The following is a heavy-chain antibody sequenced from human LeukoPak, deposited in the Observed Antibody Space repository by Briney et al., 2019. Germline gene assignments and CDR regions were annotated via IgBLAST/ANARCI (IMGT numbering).Heavy chain of an antibody. J-gene: IGHJ5*02. V-gene: IGHV4-59*01. CDR2: IYYSGST. CDR1: GGSISSYY. CDR3: AREKRTMVRGVIINNWFDP. Sequence: SSETLSLTCTVSGGSISSYYWSWIRQPPGKGLEWIGYIYYSGSTNYNPSLKSRVTISVDTSKNQFSLKLSSVTAADTAVYYCAREKRTMVRGVIINNWFDPWGQGTLVTVSS. D-gene: IGHD3-10*01.